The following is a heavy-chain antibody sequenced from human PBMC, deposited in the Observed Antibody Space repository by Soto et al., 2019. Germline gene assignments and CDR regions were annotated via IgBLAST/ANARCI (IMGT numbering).Heavy chain of an antibody. CDR3: ARGRGRTDNY. J-gene: IGHJ4*02. CDR1: GGSISSYY. Sequence: PETLSLTCTVSGGSISSYYWSWIRQPPGKGLEWIGYIYYSGSTNYNPSLKSRVTISVDTSKNQFSLKLSSVTAADTAVYYCARGRGRTDNYWGQGTLVTVSS. D-gene: IGHD3-9*01. CDR2: IYYSGST. V-gene: IGHV4-59*01.